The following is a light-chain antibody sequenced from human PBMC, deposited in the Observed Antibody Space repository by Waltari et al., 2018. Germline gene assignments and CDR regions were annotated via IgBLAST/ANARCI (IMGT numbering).Light chain of an antibody. J-gene: IGKJ5*01. Sequence: EIVLTQSPATLSLSPGERATLSCRASQSVGSYLAWYQQKPGQAPRLLIYDASNRATGIPARLSGSGSGTDFTLTISSLEPEDSAVYYCQQRSNWPPITFGQGTRLEIK. V-gene: IGKV3-11*01. CDR3: QQRSNWPPIT. CDR2: DAS. CDR1: QSVGSY.